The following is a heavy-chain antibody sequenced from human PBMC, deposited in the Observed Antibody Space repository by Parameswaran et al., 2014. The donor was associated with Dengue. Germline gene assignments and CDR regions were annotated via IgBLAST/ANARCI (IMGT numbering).Heavy chain of an antibody. CDR3: AREPLNCSSTSCYRTRYYYYYGMDV. D-gene: IGHD2-2*01. V-gene: IGHV1-69*01. J-gene: IGHJ6*02. CDR2: IIPIFGTA. Sequence: SWVRQAPGQGLEWMGGIIPIFGTANYAQKFQGRVTITADESTSTAYMELSSLRSEDTAVYYCAREPLNCSSTSCYRTRYYYYYGMDVWGQGTTVTVSS.